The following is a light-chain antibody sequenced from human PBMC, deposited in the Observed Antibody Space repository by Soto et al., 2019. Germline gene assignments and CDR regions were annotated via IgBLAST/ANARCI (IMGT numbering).Light chain of an antibody. V-gene: IGKV4-1*01. Sequence: DIVMTQSPDSLAVSLGERATINCKFSQNLLYSSNNKNYLAWYQQKPGHPPKLLMYWASTRDSGVPDRFSGSGSGTDFTLTLSRLQAEDVAVYYCQQYYSTPRTFGHGSKVEIK. CDR1: QNLLYSSNNKNY. CDR3: QQYYSTPRT. J-gene: IGKJ1*01. CDR2: WAS.